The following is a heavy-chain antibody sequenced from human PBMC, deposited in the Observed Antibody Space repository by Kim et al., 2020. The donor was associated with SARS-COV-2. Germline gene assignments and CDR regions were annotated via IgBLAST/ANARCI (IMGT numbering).Heavy chain of an antibody. D-gene: IGHD6-13*01. J-gene: IGHJ4*02. CDR3: ARDYGARAAEDY. V-gene: IGHV3-21*01. Sequence: YYADSVKGRFTITRDNAKNSLYLQMNSLRAEDTAVYYCARDYGARAAEDYWGQGTLVTVSS.